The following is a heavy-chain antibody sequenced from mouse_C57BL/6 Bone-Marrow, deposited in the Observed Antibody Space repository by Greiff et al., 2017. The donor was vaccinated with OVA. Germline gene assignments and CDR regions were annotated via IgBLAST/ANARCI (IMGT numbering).Heavy chain of an antibody. CDR2: ISSGGDYI. D-gene: IGHD2-1*01. Sequence: DMMLVESGEGLVKPGGSLKLSCAASGFTFSSYAMSWVRQTPEKRLEWVAYISSGGDYIYYADTVKGLFTISRDNARNTLYLQMSSLKSEDTAMYYCTRLLDAMDYWGQGTSVTVSS. CDR1: GFTFSSYA. CDR3: TRLLDAMDY. V-gene: IGHV5-9-1*02. J-gene: IGHJ4*01.